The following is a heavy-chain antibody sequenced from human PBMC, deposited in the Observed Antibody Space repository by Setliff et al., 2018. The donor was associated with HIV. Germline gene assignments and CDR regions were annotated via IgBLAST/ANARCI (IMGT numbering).Heavy chain of an antibody. V-gene: IGHV1-69*13. J-gene: IGHJ6*03. D-gene: IGHD3-10*01. CDR3: ASDPPTVRFEELSEHFYFYMDV. Sequence: GASVKVSCKASGYTFTSYYMHWVRQAPGQGLEWMGGIIPIYGTANYAQGFLGRATITADGSSSTMELTSLRSEDTAVYYCASDPPTVRFEELSEHFYFYMDVWGRGTPVTVSS. CDR1: GYTFTSYY. CDR2: IIPIYGTA.